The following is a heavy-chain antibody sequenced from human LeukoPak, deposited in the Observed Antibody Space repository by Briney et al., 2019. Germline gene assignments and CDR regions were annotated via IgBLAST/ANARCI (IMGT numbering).Heavy chain of an antibody. J-gene: IGHJ6*04. V-gene: IGHV4-59*01. CDR3: ARVGEVSFYYYYGMDV. Sequence: SETLSLTRTVSGGSISSYYWSWIRQPPGKGLDWIGYLYYSGRTNYNPSLKSRVTISVDTSKNQFSLQLSSVTAADTAVYYCARVGEVSFYYYYGMDVWGKGTTVTVSS. CDR1: GGSISSYY. CDR2: LYYSGRT.